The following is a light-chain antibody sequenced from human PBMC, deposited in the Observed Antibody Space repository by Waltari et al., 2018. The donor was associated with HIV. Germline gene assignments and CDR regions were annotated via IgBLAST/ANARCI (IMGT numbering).Light chain of an antibody. J-gene: IGKJ2*01. V-gene: IGKV1-39*01. CDR2: YSY. CDR3: QQSHSHPYV. Sequence: DIQMSQSPSSLSASVGDRVTITCRASQGIGSYLNWYQQKPGTAPKLLIYYSYNLASGVPSRFSASGSGTEFTLTINSLQPEDFADYSCQQSHSHPYVFGQGTKVEIK. CDR1: QGIGSY.